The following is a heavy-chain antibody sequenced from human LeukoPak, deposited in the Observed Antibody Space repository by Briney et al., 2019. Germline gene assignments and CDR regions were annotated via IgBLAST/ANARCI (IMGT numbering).Heavy chain of an antibody. J-gene: IGHJ4*02. D-gene: IGHD2-21*01. CDR3: AKYGIFPFYFDY. Sequence: GGSLRLSCAASGFTFSSYAMSWVRQAPGKGLEWVSAINGSGGSTYYADSVKGRFTISRDNSKNTLYLQMNSLRAEDTAVYYCAKYGIFPFYFDYWGQGTLVTVSS. CDR1: GFTFSSYA. CDR2: INGSGGST. V-gene: IGHV3-23*01.